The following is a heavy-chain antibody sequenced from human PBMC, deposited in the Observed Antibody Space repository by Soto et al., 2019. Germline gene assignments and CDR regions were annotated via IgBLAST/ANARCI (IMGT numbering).Heavy chain of an antibody. J-gene: IGHJ3*02. CDR3: AKAYYDDAFDI. CDR1: VFTFDDYA. Sequence: SLRLSCSASVFTFDDYAMHWIRQAPGKGLEWVSGISWNSGSIGYADSVKGRFTISRDNAKNSLYLQMNSLRAEDTALYYCAKAYYDDAFDIWGQGTMVTVSS. CDR2: ISWNSGSI. V-gene: IGHV3-9*01. D-gene: IGHD3-22*01.